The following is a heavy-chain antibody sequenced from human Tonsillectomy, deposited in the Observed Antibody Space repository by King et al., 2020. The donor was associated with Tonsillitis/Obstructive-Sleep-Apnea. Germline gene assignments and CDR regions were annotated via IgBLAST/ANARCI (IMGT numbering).Heavy chain of an antibody. CDR2: IIPILGIA. J-gene: IGHJ4*02. Sequence: QLVQSGAEVKKPGSSVKVSCKASGGTFSSYAISWVRQAPGQGLEWMGRIIPILGIANYAQKFQGRVTITADKSTSTAYMELSSLRSEDTAVYYCARDHTVTIFGVVNPYYFDYWGQGTLVTVSS. CDR3: ARDHTVTIFGVVNPYYFDY. D-gene: IGHD3-3*01. V-gene: IGHV1-69*09. CDR1: GGTFSSYA.